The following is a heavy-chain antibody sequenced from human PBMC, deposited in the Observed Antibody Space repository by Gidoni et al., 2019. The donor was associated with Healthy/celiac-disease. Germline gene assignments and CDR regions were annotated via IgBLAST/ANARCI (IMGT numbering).Heavy chain of an antibody. D-gene: IGHD2-15*01. Sequence: QVKLQQWGAGLLKPSENLSLTCAVDGGAFSGYYWSWIRRPPGKGLEWIGEINHSCSTNYNPSLKSRVTISVDTSKIPFSLKLSSVTAADTAVYYFAREGYCSGGSCPKWFDPWGQGTLVTVSS. V-gene: IGHV4-34*01. CDR1: GGAFSGYY. CDR3: AREGYCSGGSCPKWFDP. J-gene: IGHJ5*02. CDR2: INHSCST.